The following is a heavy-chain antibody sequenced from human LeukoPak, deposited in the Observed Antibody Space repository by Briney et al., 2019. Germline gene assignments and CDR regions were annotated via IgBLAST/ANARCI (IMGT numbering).Heavy chain of an antibody. D-gene: IGHD2-21*01. CDR3: AKDLHEIAADY. Sequence: GGPLRLSCEASGFTFSSFWMHWVRQAPGKGVVWVARIKGDGITTNYADPAKGRFTVSRDNAKNTVYLQMNSLRAEDTAVYYCAKDLHEIAADYWGQGTLVTVAS. CDR1: GFTFSSFW. CDR2: IKGDGITT. V-gene: IGHV3-74*01. J-gene: IGHJ4*02.